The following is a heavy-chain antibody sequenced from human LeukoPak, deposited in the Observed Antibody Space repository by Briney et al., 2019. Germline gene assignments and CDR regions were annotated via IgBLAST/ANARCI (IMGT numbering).Heavy chain of an antibody. CDR3: ARLTTVTGWFDP. V-gene: IGHV4-59*08. Sequence: SETLSLTCTVSGGSISSYYWSWIRQPPGKGLEWIGYIYYSGSTNYNPSLKSRVTISVDTSKNQFSLKLSSVTAADTAVYYCARLTTVTGWFDPWGQGTLVTVSP. CDR1: GGSISSYY. D-gene: IGHD4-17*01. CDR2: IYYSGST. J-gene: IGHJ5*02.